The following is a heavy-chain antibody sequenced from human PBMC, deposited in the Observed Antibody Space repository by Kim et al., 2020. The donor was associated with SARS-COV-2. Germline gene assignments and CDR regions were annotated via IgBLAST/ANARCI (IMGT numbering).Heavy chain of an antibody. CDR1: NGSISSSNW. V-gene: IGHV4-4*02. J-gene: IGHJ5*02. CDR3: ARNSFSNWFDP. CDR2: INQSGTT. D-gene: IGHD1-26*01. Sequence: SETLSLTCAVSNGSISSSNWWSWVRQAPGKGLEWIGEINQSGTTNYNPSVTRRFSISVDKSKSLFSLKVKSVGAADTAVYYCARNSFSNWFDPWGRGILVTVSP.